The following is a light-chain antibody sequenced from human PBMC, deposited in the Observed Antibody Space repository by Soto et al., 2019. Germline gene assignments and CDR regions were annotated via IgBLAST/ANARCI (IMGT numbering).Light chain of an antibody. CDR3: SSYTSRTTFVT. Sequence: QSALTQPASVSGSPGQSITISCTGTSSDIGGYNYVSWYQHHPGKAPKLMIYEVSNRPSGVSNRFSGSKSGNTASLTISGLQAEDEADYHCSSYTSRTTFVTFGGGTKLTVL. J-gene: IGLJ2*01. CDR1: SSDIGGYNY. V-gene: IGLV2-14*01. CDR2: EVS.